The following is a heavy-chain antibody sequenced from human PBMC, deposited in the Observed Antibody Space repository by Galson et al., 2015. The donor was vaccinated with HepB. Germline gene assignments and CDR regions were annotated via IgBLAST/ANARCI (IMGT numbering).Heavy chain of an antibody. CDR2: IRGIGGST. J-gene: IGHJ2*01. V-gene: IGHV3-23*01. CDR1: GFTCSSYA. Sequence: SLRLSGAASGFTCSSYAMSWVRQAPGKGLEWVSAIRGIGGSTYYADSVKGRFTISRDNSKNTLYLQMNSLRAEDTAVSYCAKAHTYYDFWSGQSHYWYLDLWGRGTLVTVSS. CDR3: AKAHTYYDFWSGQSHYWYLDL. D-gene: IGHD3-3*01.